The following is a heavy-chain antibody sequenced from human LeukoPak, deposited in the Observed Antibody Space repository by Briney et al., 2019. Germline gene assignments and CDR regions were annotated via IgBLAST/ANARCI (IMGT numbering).Heavy chain of an antibody. J-gene: IGHJ6*04. CDR1: GFTFSSYE. CDR2: ISSSGSTI. V-gene: IGHV3-48*03. CDR3: AELGITMIGGV. D-gene: IGHD3-10*02. Sequence: GGSLRLSCAASGFTFSSYEMNRVRQAPGKGLEWVSYISSSGSTIYYADSLKGRFTISRDNAENSLYLQMNSLRAEDTAVYYCAELGITMIGGVWGKGTTVTISS.